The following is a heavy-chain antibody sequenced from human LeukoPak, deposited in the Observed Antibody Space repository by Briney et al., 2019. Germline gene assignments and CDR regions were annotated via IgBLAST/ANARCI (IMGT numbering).Heavy chain of an antibody. CDR2: INSDGSWT. CDR1: GNYW. V-gene: IGHV3-74*01. CDR3: VGFYETY. Sequence: GGSLRLSCAASGNYWMHWVRQAPGKGLGWVSHINSDGSWTSYADSVKGRFTISKDNAKNTVYLQMNSLGAEDTAVYYCVGFYETYWGRGTLVTVSS. D-gene: IGHD2/OR15-2a*01. J-gene: IGHJ4*02.